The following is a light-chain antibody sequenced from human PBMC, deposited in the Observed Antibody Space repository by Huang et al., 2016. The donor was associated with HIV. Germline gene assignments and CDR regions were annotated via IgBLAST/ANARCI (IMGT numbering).Light chain of an antibody. J-gene: IGKJ1*01. V-gene: IGKV3-11*01. CDR1: QGVSSY. CDR3: QQRGSRPPT. Sequence: EIVLTQSPATLSLSPGERATLSCRASQGVSSYLAWFQQKPGQAPRLLIYDTSNRATGIPARFSGSGSGTDFTLTISSLEPEDFAVYYCQQRGSRPPTFGQGTKVEIK. CDR2: DTS.